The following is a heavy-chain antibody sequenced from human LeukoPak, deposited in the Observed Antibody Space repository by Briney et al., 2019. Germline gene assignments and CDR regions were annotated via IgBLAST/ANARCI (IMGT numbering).Heavy chain of an antibody. J-gene: IGHJ6*03. CDR3: ARVAVIYYYYMEV. Sequence: PGGSLRLSCAASGFTFSTYWMSWVRQAPGKGLEWMANIRQDGSEQYYVDSVKGRFTISRDNAKHSLFLQMNSLRAEDTAVYYCARVAVIYYYYMEVWGKGTTGTVSS. CDR2: IRQDGSEQ. CDR1: GFTFSTYW. D-gene: IGHD2/OR15-2a*01. V-gene: IGHV3-7*01.